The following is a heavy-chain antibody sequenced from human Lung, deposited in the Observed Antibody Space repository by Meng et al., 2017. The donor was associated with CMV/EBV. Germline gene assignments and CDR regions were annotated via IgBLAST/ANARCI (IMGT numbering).Heavy chain of an antibody. CDR1: GFTFSDYY. J-gene: IGHJ4*02. D-gene: IGHD3-3*01. CDR2: ISSSGSTL. Sequence: GESLKISCAASGFTFSDYYMSWIRQAPGKGLEWVSYISSSGSTLYYADSVKGRFTIYRDNAKNSLYLQMNSLRAEDTAVYYCASPPAEFLMDRRGQGTLVTVAS. CDR3: ASPPAEFLMDR. V-gene: IGHV3-11*04.